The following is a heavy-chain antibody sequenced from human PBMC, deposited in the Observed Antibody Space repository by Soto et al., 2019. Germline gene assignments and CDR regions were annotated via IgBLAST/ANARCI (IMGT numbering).Heavy chain of an antibody. V-gene: IGHV4-30-2*01. CDR1: GGSISGGGYS. D-gene: IGHD2-2*01. Sequence: QLQLQESGSGLVKPSQTLSLTCAVSGGSISGGGYSWSWIRQPPGKGLEWIGYMYHSGSTYYNPSLKSRVTISVDKSKNQFSLKLSSVTAADTAVYYCARGGGFCSSSTCRADPFDYWGQGTLVTVSS. J-gene: IGHJ4*02. CDR3: ARGGGFCSSSTCRADPFDY. CDR2: MYHSGST.